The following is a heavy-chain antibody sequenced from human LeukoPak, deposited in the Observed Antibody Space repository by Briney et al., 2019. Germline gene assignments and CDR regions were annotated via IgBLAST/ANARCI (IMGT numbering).Heavy chain of an antibody. D-gene: IGHD5-18*01. CDR3: ARDVGYSYARGDNWFDP. CDR1: GYTFTSYG. CDR2: ISAYNGNT. J-gene: IGHJ5*02. V-gene: IGHV1-18*01. Sequence: ASVKVSCKASGYTFTSYGISWVRQAPGQGLEWMGWISAYNGNTNYAQKLQGRVTITRDTSASTAYMELSSLRSEDTAVYYCARDVGYSYARGDNWFDPWGQGTLVTVSS.